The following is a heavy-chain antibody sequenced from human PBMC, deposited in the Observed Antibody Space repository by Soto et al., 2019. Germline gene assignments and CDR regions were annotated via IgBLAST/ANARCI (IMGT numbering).Heavy chain of an antibody. Sequence: PGGSLRLSCAASGFTLSNHDMYWVRQATGKSLEWVSAIGIGGGTYYPASVKGRFTISRQNAKNSLYLQMNNLRAGDTAVYYCARGPGSPRYYNGMDVWGQGTTVTVS. J-gene: IGHJ6*02. D-gene: IGHD3-10*01. CDR2: IGIGGGT. CDR3: ARGPGSPRYYNGMDV. CDR1: GFTLSNHD. V-gene: IGHV3-13*01.